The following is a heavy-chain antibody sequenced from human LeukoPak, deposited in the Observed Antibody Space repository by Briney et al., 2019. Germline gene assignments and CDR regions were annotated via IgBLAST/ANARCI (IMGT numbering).Heavy chain of an antibody. CDR1: GGSISSGDYY. CDR2: IYYSGST. CDR3: ASSPLDYYGSGSYFDY. D-gene: IGHD3-10*01. V-gene: IGHV4-30-4*01. Sequence: SQILSLTCTVSGGSISSGDYYWSWIRQPPGKGLEWIGYIYYSGSTYYNPSLKSRVTISVDTSKNQFSLKLSSVTAADTAVYYCASSPLDYYGSGSYFDYWGQGTLVTVSS. J-gene: IGHJ4*02.